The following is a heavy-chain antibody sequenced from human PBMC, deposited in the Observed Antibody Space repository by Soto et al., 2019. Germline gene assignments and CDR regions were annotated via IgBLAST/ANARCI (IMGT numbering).Heavy chain of an antibody. CDR2: ISSSSSYI. CDR3: ARLGYCSGGSCYAFYI. V-gene: IGHV3-21*01. Sequence: GGSLRLSCAASGFTFSSYSKNWVRQAPGKGLEWVSSISSSSSYIYYADSEKGRFTISRDNAKNSLYLQMNSLRAEDTAVYYCARLGYCSGGSCYAFYIWGQGTMVTVSS. D-gene: IGHD2-15*01. J-gene: IGHJ3*02. CDR1: GFTFSSYS.